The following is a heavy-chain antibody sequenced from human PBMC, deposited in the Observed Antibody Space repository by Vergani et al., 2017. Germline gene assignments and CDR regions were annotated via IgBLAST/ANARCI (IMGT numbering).Heavy chain of an antibody. CDR2: IYYSGST. CDR3: ARGLLRYFDWSLGY. CDR1: GGSISSYY. V-gene: IGHV4-59*01. J-gene: IGHJ4*02. D-gene: IGHD3-9*01. Sequence: QVQLQESGPGLVKPSETLSLTCTVSGGSISSYYWSWIRQPPGKGLEWIGYIYYSGSTNYNPSLKSRVTISVDTSKNQFSLKLSSVTAADTAVYYCARGLLRYFDWSLGYWGQGTLVTVSS.